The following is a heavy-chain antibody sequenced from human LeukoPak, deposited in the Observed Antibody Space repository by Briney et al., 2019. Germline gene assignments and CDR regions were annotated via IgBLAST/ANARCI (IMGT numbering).Heavy chain of an antibody. V-gene: IGHV3-53*01. D-gene: IGHD1-14*01. Sequence: PGGSLRLSCAASGFTFDDYGMSWVRQAPGMGLQWVSVIYGVGSIYYADSVEGRFTISRDISKNTVYLQMNSLRAEDTAVYFCARTGTYGHYIDYWGQGTLVTVSS. J-gene: IGHJ4*02. CDR3: ARTGTYGHYIDY. CDR2: IYGVGSI. CDR1: GFTFDDYG.